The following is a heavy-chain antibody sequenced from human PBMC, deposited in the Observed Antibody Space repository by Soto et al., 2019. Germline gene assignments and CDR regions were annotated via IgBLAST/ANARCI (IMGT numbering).Heavy chain of an antibody. CDR1: GGTFSSYA. D-gene: IGHD3-22*01. CDR3: ARASWHEASSGYYWLDP. J-gene: IGHJ5*02. Sequence: QVQLMQSGAEVRKPGSSVKVSCKASGGTFSSYAVTWVRQAPGQGLEWMGGIIPMLDEARYAQKFQGRVTITADESTTTAYMELSSLRSEDTAVYFCARASWHEASSGYYWLDPWGQGTLVTVSS. CDR2: IIPMLDEA. V-gene: IGHV1-69*01.